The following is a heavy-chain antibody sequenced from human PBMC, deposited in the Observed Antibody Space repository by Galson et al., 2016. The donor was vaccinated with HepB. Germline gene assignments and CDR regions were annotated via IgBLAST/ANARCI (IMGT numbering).Heavy chain of an antibody. CDR3: AREGFAGYQGEYFGMDV. V-gene: IGHV3-7*03. CDR1: GFTFRNYL. D-gene: IGHD5-12*01. Sequence: SLRLSCAASGFTFRNYLMSWVRQAPGRGLEWVANIKEDGGEEKYVDSVLGRFTISRDNAKNSVFLQMDSLRAEDTAVYYCAREGFAGYQGEYFGMDVWGRGATVIVSS. CDR2: IKEDGGEE. J-gene: IGHJ6*02.